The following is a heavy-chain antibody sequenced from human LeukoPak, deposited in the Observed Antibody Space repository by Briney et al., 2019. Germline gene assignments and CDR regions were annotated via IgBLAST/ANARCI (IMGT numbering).Heavy chain of an antibody. J-gene: IGHJ6*02. Sequence: GGSLRLSCTASGFTVGNNYMSWVRQAPGKGLEWVSVIYRRGDPYYSDSVKGRLTISRDSSKKTLYLQMTSLRAEDTAVYYCTGYTHKGVWGQGTTVTVSS. CDR2: IYRRGDP. CDR3: TGYTHKGV. V-gene: IGHV3-66*01. CDR1: GFTVGNNY.